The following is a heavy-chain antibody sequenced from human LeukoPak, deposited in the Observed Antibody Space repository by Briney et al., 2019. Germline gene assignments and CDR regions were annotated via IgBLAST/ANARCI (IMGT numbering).Heavy chain of an antibody. V-gene: IGHV3-23*01. J-gene: IGHJ4*02. D-gene: IGHD2-2*01. CDR1: GFTFSSYA. Sequence: QPGGSLRLSCEASGFTFSSYAMSWVRQAPGKGLEWVSGISTNGGSTSYADSVKGRLTISRDNSKNTLYLQMNSLRAEDTALYYCAKDSLAYCTSSSCFDFDFWGQGALVTVSS. CDR2: ISTNGGST. CDR3: AKDSLAYCTSSSCFDFDF.